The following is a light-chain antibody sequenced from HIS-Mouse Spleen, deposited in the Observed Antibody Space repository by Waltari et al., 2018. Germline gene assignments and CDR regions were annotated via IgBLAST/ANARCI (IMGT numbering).Light chain of an antibody. CDR2: GNS. CDR1: SSNIGAGYY. V-gene: IGLV1-40*01. Sequence: QSVLTQPPSVSRPPGQRVTISCTGSSSNIGAGYYVHWYQQLPGTAPKLLIYGNSNRPSGVPDRFSGSKSGTSASLAITGLQAEDEADYYCQSYDSSLSGSVFGGGTKLTVL. CDR3: QSYDSSLSGSV. J-gene: IGLJ2*01.